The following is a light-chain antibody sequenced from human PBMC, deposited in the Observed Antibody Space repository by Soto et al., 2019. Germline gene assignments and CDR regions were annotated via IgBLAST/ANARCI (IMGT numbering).Light chain of an antibody. CDR3: SSYTSSSTYV. J-gene: IGLJ1*01. Sequence: QSALTQPASVSGSPGQSITISCTGTSSDGGGYNYVSWYQQYPGKAPKLMIYEVSNRPSGVSNRFSGSKSGNTASLTISGLQAEDEADYYCSSYTSSSTYVLGTGTKLTVL. V-gene: IGLV2-14*01. CDR2: EVS. CDR1: SSDGGGYNY.